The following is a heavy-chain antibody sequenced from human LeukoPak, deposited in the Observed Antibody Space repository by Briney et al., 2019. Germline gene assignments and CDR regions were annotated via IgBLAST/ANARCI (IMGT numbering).Heavy chain of an antibody. V-gene: IGHV3-23*01. D-gene: IGHD3-3*01. CDR2: ISGSGGST. J-gene: IGHJ4*02. Sequence: GGSLRLSCAASGFSFSNFALSWVRQAPGKGPEWVSVISGSGGSTKYADSVKGRFTISRDNSKHTVFLQMTSLRADDTAVYYCAKEIFGVPGADWGQGTLVTVSS. CDR3: AKEIFGVPGAD. CDR1: GFSFSNFA.